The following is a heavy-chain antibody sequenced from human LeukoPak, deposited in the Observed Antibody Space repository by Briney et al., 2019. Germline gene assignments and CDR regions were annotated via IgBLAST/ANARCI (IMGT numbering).Heavy chain of an antibody. Sequence: RSGGSLRLSCAASGFTFSSYWMHWVRQAPGKGLVWVSRINSDGSSTSYADSVKGRFTISRDNAKNTLYLQMNSLRAEDTALYYCAKEAHYPHMGTYLVTIDSWGQGTLVTVSS. J-gene: IGHJ4*02. CDR3: AKEAHYPHMGTYLVTIDS. V-gene: IGHV3-74*01. CDR1: GFTFSSYW. CDR2: INSDGSST. D-gene: IGHD3-9*01.